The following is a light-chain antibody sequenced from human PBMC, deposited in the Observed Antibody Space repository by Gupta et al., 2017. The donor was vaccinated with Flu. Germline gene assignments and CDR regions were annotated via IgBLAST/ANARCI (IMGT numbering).Light chain of an antibody. V-gene: IGKV4-1*01. Sequence: DIVMTKSPRSLAASLGERAAINCKSRQSYNSNNKDYLAWYQQKPGQPPKLLIHWASTRESGVPDRFIGSGSGTDFTLTISSLQAEDLAVYYCQQYLTPPQFSFGQGTRLQIK. CDR1: QSYNSNNKDY. CDR3: QQYLTPPQFS. CDR2: WAS. J-gene: IGKJ2*03.